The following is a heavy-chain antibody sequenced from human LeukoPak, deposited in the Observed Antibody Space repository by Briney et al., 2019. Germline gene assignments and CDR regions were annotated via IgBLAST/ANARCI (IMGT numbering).Heavy chain of an antibody. D-gene: IGHD6-6*01. CDR2: IYPGDSDT. Sequence: GESLKISCKGSGYSFTSYWIGWVRQVPGKGLEWMGIIYPGDSDTRYSPSFQGQVTISADKSISTAYLQWSSLKASDTAMYYCARLVYSSSSGTLLDYWGQGTLVTVSS. CDR1: GYSFTSYW. CDR3: ARLVYSSSSGTLLDY. V-gene: IGHV5-51*01. J-gene: IGHJ4*02.